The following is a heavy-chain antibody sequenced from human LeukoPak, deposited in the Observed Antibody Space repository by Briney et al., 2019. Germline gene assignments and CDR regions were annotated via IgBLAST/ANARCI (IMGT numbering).Heavy chain of an antibody. CDR1: GYTFTSYD. CDR3: AREFSSSWLTYYYYYMDV. J-gene: IGHJ6*03. CDR2: MNPNSGNT. Sequence: ASVKVSCKASGYTFTSYDINWVRQATGQGLEWMGWMNPNSGNTGYAQKFQGRVTMTRNTSKRTAYMELSSLRSEDTAVYYCAREFSSSWLTYYYYYMDVWGKGTTVTVS. D-gene: IGHD6-13*01. V-gene: IGHV1-8*01.